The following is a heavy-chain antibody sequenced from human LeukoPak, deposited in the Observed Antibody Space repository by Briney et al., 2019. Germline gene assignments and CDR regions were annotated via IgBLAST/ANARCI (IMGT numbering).Heavy chain of an antibody. J-gene: IGHJ5*02. CDR1: GGSISSSSYY. V-gene: IGHV4-39*01. CDR2: IYYSGST. CDR3: AEQRRELYLLREWWFDA. Sequence: PSETLSLTCTVSGGSISSSSYYWGWIRQPPGKGLEWIGSIYYSGSTYYNPSLKSRVTISVDTSKNQFSLKLSSVTAADTAVYYCAEQRRELYLLREWWFDAWGQGTLVTVSS. D-gene: IGHD3-16*01.